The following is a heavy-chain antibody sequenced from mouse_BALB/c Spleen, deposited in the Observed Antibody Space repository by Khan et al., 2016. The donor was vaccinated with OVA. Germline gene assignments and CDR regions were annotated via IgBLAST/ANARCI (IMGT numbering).Heavy chain of an antibody. D-gene: IGHD2-2*01. CDR1: GFTFSSYA. Sequence: EVELVESGGGLVKPGGSLKLSCAASGFTFSSYAMSWVRQTPEKRLEWVTTISSGGSYTYYPDSVQGRFTISRDNAKNTLYLQMSSLRSEDTAMYYCARIYYGYGVSLMDYWGQGTSVTVSS. CDR2: ISSGGSYT. J-gene: IGHJ4*01. CDR3: ARIYYGYGVSLMDY. V-gene: IGHV5-9-1*01.